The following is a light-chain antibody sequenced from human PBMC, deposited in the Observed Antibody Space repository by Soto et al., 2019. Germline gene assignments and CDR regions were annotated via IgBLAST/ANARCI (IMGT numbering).Light chain of an antibody. CDR2: GAS. V-gene: IGKV3-15*01. J-gene: IGKJ2*01. CDR3: QQDNSWRT. CDR1: QSVSSN. Sequence: EIVMTQSPATLSVSPGERATLSCRASQSVSSNLAWYQQKPGQAPMLLIYGASTRATGIPARFSGSGSGTECTHTTSSLQSQEFAVYYCQQDNSWRTCGQGTNLDIK.